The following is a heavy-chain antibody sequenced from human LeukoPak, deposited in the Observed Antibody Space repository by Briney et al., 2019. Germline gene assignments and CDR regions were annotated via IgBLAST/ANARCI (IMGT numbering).Heavy chain of an antibody. CDR3: AKGGSYYTSSWFDP. D-gene: IGHD3-10*01. V-gene: IGHV3-23*01. Sequence: PGGSLRLSCAASGFTFSNYAMSWVRQAPGKGLEWVSAISGVGGSTFYADSVKGRFTISRDNSKNTLYLQMNSLRAEDTAVYYCAKGGSYYTSSWFDPWGQGTLVTVSS. J-gene: IGHJ5*02. CDR1: GFTFSNYA. CDR2: ISGVGGST.